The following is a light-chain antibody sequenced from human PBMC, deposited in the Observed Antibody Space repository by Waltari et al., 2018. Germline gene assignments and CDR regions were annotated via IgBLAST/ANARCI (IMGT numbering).Light chain of an antibody. CDR2: GQD. CDR3: LSWDTTSTRV. CDR1: SLRRYY. Sequence: SSELTQDPAVSVALGQTVSITCQGDSLRRYYASWYQQRPGQAPILILYGQDNRPSGIPDRFSGSTSGNTASLTITGAQAEDEADYYCLSWDTTSTRVFGGGTRLTV. V-gene: IGLV3-19*01. J-gene: IGLJ3*02.